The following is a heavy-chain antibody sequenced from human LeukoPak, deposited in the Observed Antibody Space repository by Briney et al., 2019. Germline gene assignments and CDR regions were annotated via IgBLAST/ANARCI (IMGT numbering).Heavy chain of an antibody. J-gene: IGHJ3*02. CDR2: IKQDGSEK. Sequence: QAGGSLRLSCAASGFTFSSYWMSWVRQAPGKGLEWVANIKQDGSEKYYVDSVKGRFTISRDNAKNSLYLQMNSLRAEDTAVYYCARVGGWLLRAFDILGQGTMVTVSS. CDR1: GFTFSSYW. CDR3: ARVGGWLLRAFDI. D-gene: IGHD5-24*01. V-gene: IGHV3-7*01.